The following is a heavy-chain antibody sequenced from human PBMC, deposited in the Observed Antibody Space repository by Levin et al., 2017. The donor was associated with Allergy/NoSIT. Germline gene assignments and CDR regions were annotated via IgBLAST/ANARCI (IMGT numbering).Heavy chain of an antibody. CDR3: AKDNTGRPFDM. D-gene: IGHD2-8*02. V-gene: IGHV7-4-1*02. J-gene: IGHJ3*02. CDR2: INTYTGKP. Sequence: PRASVKVSCKTSGYSFTTYAMNWVRQAPGQGLEWMGWINTYTGKPIYAPGFTGRFVFSLDTSVSTAYVQISSLKAEDTAVYYCAKDNTGRPFDMWGQGTMVTVSS. CDR1: GYSFTTYA.